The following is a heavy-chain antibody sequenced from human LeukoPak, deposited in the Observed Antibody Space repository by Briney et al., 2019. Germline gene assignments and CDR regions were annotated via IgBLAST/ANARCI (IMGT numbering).Heavy chain of an antibody. J-gene: IGHJ5*02. D-gene: IGHD3-10*01. V-gene: IGHV4-30-4*08. CDR2: IYYSGST. CDR3: AREGVPYYYGSGGKNWFDP. CDR1: GGSISSGDYY. Sequence: SQTLSLTCTVSGGSISSGDYYWSWIRQPPGKGLEWIGYIYYSGSTYYNPSLKSRVTISVDTSKNQFSLKLSSVTAADTAVYYCAREGVPYYYGSGGKNWFDPWGQGTLVTVSS.